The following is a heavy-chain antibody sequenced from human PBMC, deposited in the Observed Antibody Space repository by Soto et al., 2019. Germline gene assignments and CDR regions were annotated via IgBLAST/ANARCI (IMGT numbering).Heavy chain of an antibody. V-gene: IGHV2-5*02. CDR3: AHRRRGSYFDY. CDR2: IYWDDDK. Sequence: QITLKESGPTLVKPTQTLTLTCTFSGFSLSTSGVGVGWIRPPPGKALEWLALIYWDDDKRYSPSLKSRLTITNDTSKNQVVLTMTNMDPVDTATYYFAHRRRGSYFDYWGQGTLVTVSS. J-gene: IGHJ4*02. CDR1: GFSLSTSGVG. D-gene: IGHD3-16*01.